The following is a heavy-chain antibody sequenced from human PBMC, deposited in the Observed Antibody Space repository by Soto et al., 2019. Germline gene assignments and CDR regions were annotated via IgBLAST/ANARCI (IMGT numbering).Heavy chain of an antibody. CDR1: GYTFTSYG. CDR2: INGYNGNT. J-gene: IGHJ6*02. D-gene: IGHD3-16*01. CDR3: ARMGDVPYYYYGMDV. Sequence: QVQLVQSGAEVKKPGASVKVSCKASGYTFTSYGISWVRQAPGQGLEWMGWINGYNGNTNYAQKLQGRVTLRTNTSTSRAYTELRSLRSDDSAVYYGARMGDVPYYYYGMDVWGQGTTVTVSS. V-gene: IGHV1-18*01.